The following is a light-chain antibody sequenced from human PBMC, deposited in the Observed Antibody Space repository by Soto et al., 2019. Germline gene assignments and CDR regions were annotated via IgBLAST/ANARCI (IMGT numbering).Light chain of an antibody. V-gene: IGKV3-20*01. Sequence: EIVLTQSPGTLSLSPGERATLSCRVSQSVSSTYLAWYQQKPGQAPRLLIYGASSRATGIPDRFSGSGSGTDCTLTISRLETEDFPVYYCQQYGNSPRTFGQGTKVGI. CDR3: QQYGNSPRT. CDR2: GAS. J-gene: IGKJ1*01. CDR1: QSVSSTY.